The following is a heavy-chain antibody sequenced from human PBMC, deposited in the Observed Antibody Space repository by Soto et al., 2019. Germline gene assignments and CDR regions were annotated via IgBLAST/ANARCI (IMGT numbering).Heavy chain of an antibody. CDR3: ARGLQQLVRRGPYMDV. Sequence: ASVKVSCKASGYTFTSYAMHWVRQAPGQRLEWMGWINAGNGNTKYSQKFQGRVTITRDTSASTAYMELSSLRSEDTAVYYCARGLQQLVRRGPYMDVWGKGTTVTVSS. CDR1: GYTFTSYA. J-gene: IGHJ6*03. D-gene: IGHD6-6*01. CDR2: INAGNGNT. V-gene: IGHV1-3*01.